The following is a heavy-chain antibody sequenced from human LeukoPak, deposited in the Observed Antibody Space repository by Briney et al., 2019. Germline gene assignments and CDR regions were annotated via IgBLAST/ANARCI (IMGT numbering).Heavy chain of an antibody. J-gene: IGHJ6*02. Sequence: SETLSLTCTVSGGSISSYYWSWIRQPPGKGLDWIGYIYYSGSTNYNPSLKSRVTISVDTSKNQFSLKLSSVTAADTAVYYCASQVSSSWAYGMDVWGQGTTVTVSS. CDR3: ASQVSSSWAYGMDV. CDR2: IYYSGST. V-gene: IGHV4-59*08. CDR1: GGSISSYY. D-gene: IGHD6-13*01.